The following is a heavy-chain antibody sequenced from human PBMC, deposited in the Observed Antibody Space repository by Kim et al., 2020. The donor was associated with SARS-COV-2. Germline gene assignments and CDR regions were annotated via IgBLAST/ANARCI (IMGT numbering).Heavy chain of an antibody. CDR1: GFNFSPYP. D-gene: IGHD6-13*01. CDR2: ISGDSTTI. J-gene: IGHJ4*02. V-gene: IGHV3-48*02. CDR3: AGDMGITGADDS. Sequence: GGSLRLSCAASGFNFSPYPMTWVRQAPGKGLDWVSYISGDSTTIYYAESVKGRFTISRDNAKNSLYLQMNSLREEDTAVYYCAGDMGITGADDSWGQGTQVTVSS.